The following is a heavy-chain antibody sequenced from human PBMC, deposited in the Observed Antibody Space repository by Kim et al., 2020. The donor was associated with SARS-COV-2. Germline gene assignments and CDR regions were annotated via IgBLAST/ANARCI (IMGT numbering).Heavy chain of an antibody. CDR1: GFTFSSYA. Sequence: GGSLRLSCAASGFTFSSYAMSWVRQAPGKGLEWVSAISGSGGSTYYADSVKGRFTISRDNSKNTLYLQMNSLRAEDTAVYYCAKESFSIAAAGTGGGDYWGQGTLVTVSS. V-gene: IGHV3-23*01. J-gene: IGHJ4*02. CDR3: AKESFSIAAAGTGGGDY. D-gene: IGHD6-13*01. CDR2: ISGSGGST.